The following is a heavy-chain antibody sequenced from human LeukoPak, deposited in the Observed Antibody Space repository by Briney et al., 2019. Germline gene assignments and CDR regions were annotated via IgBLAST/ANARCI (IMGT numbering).Heavy chain of an antibody. CDR2: ISGSGGST. CDR1: GFTFSSYA. J-gene: IGHJ4*02. D-gene: IGHD3-16*02. Sequence: GGSLRLSCAASGFTFSSYAMSWVRQAPGKGLEWVSAISGSGGSTYYADSVKGRFTISRDNSKNTLYLQMNSLRAEDTAVYYCAKDAMITFGGVIVIRGPYDYWGQGTLVTVSS. V-gene: IGHV3-23*01. CDR3: AKDAMITFGGVIVIRGPYDY.